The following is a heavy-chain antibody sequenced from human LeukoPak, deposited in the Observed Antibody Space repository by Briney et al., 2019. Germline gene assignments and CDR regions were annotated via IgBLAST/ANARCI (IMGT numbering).Heavy chain of an antibody. Sequence: GGSLRLSCAASGFTFTSHGMHWVRQAPGKGLEWVAHIRYDRSNKYYADSVKGRFTISRDNAKNSLFLQMNSLRAEDTAVYYCARVLRYCSGGNCYSGGLGYMDVWGKGTTVIISS. J-gene: IGHJ6*03. D-gene: IGHD2-15*01. CDR1: GFTFTSHG. CDR2: IRYDRSNK. V-gene: IGHV3-30*02. CDR3: ARVLRYCSGGNCYSGGLGYMDV.